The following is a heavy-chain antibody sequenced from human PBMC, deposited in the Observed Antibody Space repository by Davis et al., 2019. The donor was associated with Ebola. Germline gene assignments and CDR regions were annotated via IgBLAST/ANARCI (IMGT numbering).Heavy chain of an antibody. CDR2: INPNSGGT. CDR1: GYTFTGYY. D-gene: IGHD3-22*01. J-gene: IGHJ3*02. CDR3: ARDPLYYYDSSGYSVHHAFDI. V-gene: IGHV1-2*06. Sequence: AASVKVSCKASGYTFTGYYMHWVRQAPGQGLEWMGRINPNSGGTNYAQKFQGRVTMTRDTSISTAYMELSSLRSEDTAVYYCARDPLYYYDSSGYSVHHAFDIWGQGTMVTVSS.